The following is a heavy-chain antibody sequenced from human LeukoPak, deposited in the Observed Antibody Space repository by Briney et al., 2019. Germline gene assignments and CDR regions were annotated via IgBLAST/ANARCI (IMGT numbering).Heavy chain of an antibody. CDR1: GGSFSSYY. Sequence: SETLSLTCTVSGGSFSSYYWSWIRQSPGKGLEWIGYIYSSGSTKYNPSLSGRVTISVDTSKNHFFLRLSSVTAPDTAVYYCARHFRTGGRSTDAFDIWGQGTMVTVSS. CDR3: ARHFRTGGRSTDAFDI. V-gene: IGHV4-59*08. D-gene: IGHD2-15*01. J-gene: IGHJ3*02. CDR2: IYSSGST.